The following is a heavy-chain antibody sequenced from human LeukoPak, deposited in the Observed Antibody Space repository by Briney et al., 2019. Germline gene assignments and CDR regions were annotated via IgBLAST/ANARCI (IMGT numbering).Heavy chain of an antibody. CDR2: TSNHGNDG. V-gene: IGHV3-30*01. Sequence: GGSLRLSCTDSGFSFSSYAMHWVRQSPGKGLEWVAVTSNHGNDGFYADSVKGRFTISRDNSKKTLYLQMDSLRPEDTGVYYCTSDRGAMNDFDYWGQGTLVTVPS. CDR3: TSDRGAMNDFDY. CDR1: GFSFSSYA. J-gene: IGHJ4*02. D-gene: IGHD2-2*01.